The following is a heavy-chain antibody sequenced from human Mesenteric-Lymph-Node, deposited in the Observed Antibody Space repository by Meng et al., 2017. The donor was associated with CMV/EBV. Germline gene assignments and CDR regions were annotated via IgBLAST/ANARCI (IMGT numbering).Heavy chain of an antibody. Sequence: ASVKVSCKASGGTFNSYAISWVRQATGQGLEWMGWMNPNSGNTGYAQKFQGRVTMTRNTSISTAYMELSSLRSEDTAVYYCASLAVADYYYYYGMDVWGQGTTVTVSS. D-gene: IGHD6-19*01. V-gene: IGHV1-8*01. CDR3: ASLAVADYYYYYGMDV. J-gene: IGHJ6*02. CDR1: GGTFNSYA. CDR2: MNPNSGNT.